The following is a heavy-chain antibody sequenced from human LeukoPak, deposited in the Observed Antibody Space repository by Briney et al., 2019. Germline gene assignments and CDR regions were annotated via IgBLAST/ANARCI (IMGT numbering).Heavy chain of an antibody. CDR2: ISSHNDNT. CDR1: GYTFTSSG. V-gene: IGHV1-18*01. J-gene: IGHJ3*02. D-gene: IGHD2-15*01. Sequence: GASVKVSCKASGYTFTSSGISWVRRAPGQGLEWMGWISSHNDNTGYAQKFQDRVTMTTDTSTSTAYMELRSLRSDDTAVYYCARGVGSAFDIWGQGTTVTVSS. CDR3: ARGVGSAFDI.